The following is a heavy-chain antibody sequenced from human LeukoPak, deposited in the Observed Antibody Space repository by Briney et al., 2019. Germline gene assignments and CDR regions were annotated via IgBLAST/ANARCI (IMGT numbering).Heavy chain of an antibody. J-gene: IGHJ1*01. CDR3: STAGWGAYLAFFHH. CDR1: GYSLNELS. CDR2: FYLEDGET. V-gene: IGHV1-24*01. D-gene: IGHD3-16*01. Sequence: ASVTVSCKVSGYSLNELSLHGVRQAPGKGLEWMGGFYLEDGETAYAQKFQDRVTVTDDTSTDTAYMELDSLRPDAPAGYYCSTAGWGAYLAFFHHWGRGSQASVPS.